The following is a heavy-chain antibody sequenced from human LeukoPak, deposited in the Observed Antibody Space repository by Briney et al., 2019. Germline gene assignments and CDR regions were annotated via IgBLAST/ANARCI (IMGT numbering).Heavy chain of an antibody. CDR2: ISYDGSNK. CDR3: AKGTYCSGGSCYPRELGC. CDR1: GFTFSSYG. J-gene: IGHJ4*02. D-gene: IGHD2-15*01. Sequence: PGRSLRLSCAASGFTFSSYGMHWVRQAPGKGLEWVAVISYDGSNKYYADSVKGRFTISRDNSKNTLYLQMNSLRAEDTAVYYCAKGTYCSGGSCYPRELGCWGQGTLVTVSS. V-gene: IGHV3-30*18.